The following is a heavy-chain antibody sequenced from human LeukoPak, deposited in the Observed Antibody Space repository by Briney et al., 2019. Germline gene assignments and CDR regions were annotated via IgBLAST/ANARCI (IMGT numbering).Heavy chain of an antibody. CDR1: GFTFSSYA. J-gene: IGHJ4*02. D-gene: IGHD6-19*01. CDR2: ISYDGSNK. Sequence: PGGSLRLSCAASGFTFSSYAMHWVRQAPGKGLEWVAVISYDGSNKYYADSVKGRFTISRDNSKNTLYLQMNSLRAEDTAVYYCAKGYAVAALYYFDYWGQGTLVTVSP. CDR3: AKGYAVAALYYFDY. V-gene: IGHV3-30-3*01.